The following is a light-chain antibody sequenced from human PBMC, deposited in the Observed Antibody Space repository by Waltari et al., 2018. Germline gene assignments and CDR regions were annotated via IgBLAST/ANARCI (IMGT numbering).Light chain of an antibody. CDR3: GTWDSSLSAYV. CDR1: SSNIGNTY. CDR2: ENN. Sequence: QSVLTQPPSVSTAPGQKVTMSCSGSSSNIGNTYVSWYQQLPGTAPKVLSYENNKGPSGIPDRFSGSKSGTSATLGITGLQTGDEADYYCGTWDSSLSAYVFGTGTRVTVL. V-gene: IGLV1-51*02. J-gene: IGLJ1*01.